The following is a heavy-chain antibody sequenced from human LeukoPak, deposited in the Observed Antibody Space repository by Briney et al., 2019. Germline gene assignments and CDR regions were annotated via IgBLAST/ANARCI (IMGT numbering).Heavy chain of an antibody. CDR1: GGSISSYY. CDR3: ASSTSGYDSGWDFDY. CDR2: IYYSGST. J-gene: IGHJ4*02. D-gene: IGHD5-12*01. V-gene: IGHV4-59*08. Sequence: SETLSLTCTVSGGSISSYYWSWIRQPPGKGLEWIGYIYYSGSTNYNPSLKSRVAISVDTSKNQFSLKLSSVTAADTAVYYCASSTSGYDSGWDFDYWGQGTLVTVSS.